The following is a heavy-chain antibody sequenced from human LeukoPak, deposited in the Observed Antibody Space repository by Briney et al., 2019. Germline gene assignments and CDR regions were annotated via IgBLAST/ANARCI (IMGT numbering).Heavy chain of an antibody. CDR2: IVVGSGNT. D-gene: IGHD2-15*01. CDR1: GFTFTSSA. V-gene: IGHV1-58*02. Sequence: SVKVSCKASGFTFTSSAMQWVRQARGQRLEWIGWIVVGSGNTNYAQKFQGRVTITTDESTSTAYMELSSLRSEDTAVYYCAREGSGGSWGQGTLVTVSS. CDR3: AREGSGGS. J-gene: IGHJ4*02.